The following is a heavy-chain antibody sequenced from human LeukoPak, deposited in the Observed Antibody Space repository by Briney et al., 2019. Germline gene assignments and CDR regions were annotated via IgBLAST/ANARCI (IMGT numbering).Heavy chain of an antibody. V-gene: IGHV3-21*01. D-gene: IGHD6-13*01. CDR1: GFTFSSYS. CDR2: ISSSSSYI. J-gene: IGHJ4*02. Sequence: GRSLRLSCAASGFTFSSYSMNWVRQAPGKGLEWVSSISSSSSYIYYADSVKGRFTISRDNAKNSLYLQMNSLRAEDTAVYYCARDKGIAAAGNYWGQGTLVTVSS. CDR3: ARDKGIAAAGNY.